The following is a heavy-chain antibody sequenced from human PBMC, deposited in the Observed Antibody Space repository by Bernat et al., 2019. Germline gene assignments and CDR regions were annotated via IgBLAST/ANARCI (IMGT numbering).Heavy chain of an antibody. CDR1: GFTFSSES. Sequence: GGGGVEAGGGLRLSGAACGFTFSSESMSGVRQAPGKGLGWVAYISSSSSTIYYADSVKGRFTISRDNAKNSLYLQMNSLRAEDTAVYYCARDNYYYYGMDVWGQGTTVTVSS. CDR2: ISSSSSTI. V-gene: IGHV3-48*01. CDR3: ARDNYYYYGMDV. J-gene: IGHJ6*02.